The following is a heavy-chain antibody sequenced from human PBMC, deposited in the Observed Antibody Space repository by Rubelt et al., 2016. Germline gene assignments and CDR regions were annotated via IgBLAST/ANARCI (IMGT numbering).Heavy chain of an antibody. V-gene: IGHV1-69*01. CDR3: AREQQLVGGWFDP. J-gene: IGHJ5*02. CDR1: GGTFSSYA. CDR2: IIPLFGTA. D-gene: IGHD6-13*01. Sequence: QVQLVQSGAEVKKPGSSVKVSCKASGGTFSSYAISWVRQAPGQGLEWMGGIIPLFGTANYAQKCQGRVTITADESTSTAYMELSSRRSEDTAVYYCAREQQLVGGWFDPWGQGTLVTVSS.